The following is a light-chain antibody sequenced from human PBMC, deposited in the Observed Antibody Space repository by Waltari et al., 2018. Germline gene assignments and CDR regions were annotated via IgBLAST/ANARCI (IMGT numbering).Light chain of an antibody. Sequence: IQMTQSPSTLSASAGDRVVITCRASQSVNTWLAWYQQRPGKAPNLLIYRASSLQSGGPSRFSGRGSGTEFTLTINSLQPDDFASYYCQQYNSFPWTFGQGTKVEIK. CDR1: QSVNTW. J-gene: IGKJ1*01. V-gene: IGKV1-5*03. CDR3: QQYNSFPWT. CDR2: RAS.